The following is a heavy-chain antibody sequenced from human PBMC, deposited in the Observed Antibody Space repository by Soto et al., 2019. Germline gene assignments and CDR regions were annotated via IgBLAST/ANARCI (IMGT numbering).Heavy chain of an antibody. CDR3: ARLRGSSGWARGGGAHAFDY. CDR2: INHRGST. D-gene: IGHD6-19*01. CDR1: GGSFSGYY. V-gene: IGHV4-34*01. Sequence: SETLSLTCAVYGGSFSGYYWSWIRQPPGKGLEWIGEINHRGSTNYNPSLKSRVTISVDTSKNQFSLKLSSVTAADTAVYYCARLRGSSGWARGGGAHAFDYWGQGTLVTVSS. J-gene: IGHJ4*02.